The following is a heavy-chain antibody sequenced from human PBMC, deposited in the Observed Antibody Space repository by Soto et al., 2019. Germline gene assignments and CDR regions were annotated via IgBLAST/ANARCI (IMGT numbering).Heavy chain of an antibody. CDR1: GFIFSNFG. CDR3: ARDPRTARASAMDV. V-gene: IGHV3-33*01. Sequence: GGSLRLSCTASGFIFSNFGMHWVRQAPGKGLERVAGVWYDGSNGVSAESVKGRFTISRDNSKNTLYLQMTSLRAEDTAVYYCARDPRTARASAMDVWGQGTTVTVSS. CDR2: VWYDGSNG. D-gene: IGHD6-6*01. J-gene: IGHJ6*02.